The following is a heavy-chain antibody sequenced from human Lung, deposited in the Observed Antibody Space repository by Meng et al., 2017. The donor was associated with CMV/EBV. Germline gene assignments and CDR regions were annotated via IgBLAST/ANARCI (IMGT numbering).Heavy chain of an antibody. V-gene: IGHV4-4*02. J-gene: IGHJ4*02. Sequence: SXTXSLXCAVSGDSIISSNWWSWVRQPPGEGLEWIGEIHHSGTTNYNPSLKSRVTISVDKSKNQFSLKLTSVTAADTAFYYCARRGPQLYDYWGKGTLVTVSS. CDR1: GDSIISSNW. CDR2: IHHSGTT. CDR3: ARRGPQLYDY. D-gene: IGHD3-10*01.